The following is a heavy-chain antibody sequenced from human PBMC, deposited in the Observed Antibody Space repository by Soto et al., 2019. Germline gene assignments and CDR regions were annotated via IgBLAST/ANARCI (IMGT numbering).Heavy chain of an antibody. D-gene: IGHD6-13*01. CDR2: SYYSGSN. J-gene: IGHJ6*02. V-gene: IGHV4-30-4*01. CDR1: GGSISSGDYY. CDR3: ARDGRRYGSRVLRMDV. Sequence: QVQLQESGPGLVKPSQTLSLTCTVSGGSISSGDYYWSWIRQPPGKGLEWIGYSYYSGSNYYNPSLKSRVTKSVDTSKNQFSLKRSSVTAADTAVYYCARDGRRYGSRVLRMDVWGQGTTVTVSS.